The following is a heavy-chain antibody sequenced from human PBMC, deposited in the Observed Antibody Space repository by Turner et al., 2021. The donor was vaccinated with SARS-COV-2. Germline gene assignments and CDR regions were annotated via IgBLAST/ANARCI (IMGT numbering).Heavy chain of an antibody. CDR3: ARLVRRAEYYFDY. CDR2: IYYSGSN. D-gene: IGHD3-10*01. V-gene: IGHV4-39*01. CDR1: GGSISSSSHY. Sequence: QLQLQESGPGLVTPSETLSLTCTVSGGSISSSSHYWGWIRQPPGRGLEWIGHIYYSGSNYYNPSLKSRVTISVDTSKNQFSLKLSSVTAADTAVYYCARLVRRAEYYFDYWGQGTLVTVSS. J-gene: IGHJ4*02.